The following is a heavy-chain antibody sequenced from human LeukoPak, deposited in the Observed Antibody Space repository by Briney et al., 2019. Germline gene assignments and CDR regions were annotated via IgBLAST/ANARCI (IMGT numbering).Heavy chain of an antibody. CDR2: ISVSGAGT. Sequence: GGSLRLSCAASGFTSTNHVITWVRQAPGKGLEWVSGISVSGAGTFYAESVKGRFTISRDNSKTTLSLQMNSLRAEDTAIYYCAKVDPASVTGGVFYYYYYTDVWGKGTTVTVSS. J-gene: IGHJ6*03. CDR1: GFTSTNHV. V-gene: IGHV3-23*01. D-gene: IGHD2-21*02. CDR3: AKVDPASVTGGVFYYYYYTDV.